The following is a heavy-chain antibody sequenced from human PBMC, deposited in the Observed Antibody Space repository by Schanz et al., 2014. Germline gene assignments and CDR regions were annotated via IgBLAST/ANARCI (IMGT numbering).Heavy chain of an antibody. Sequence: EVQLAESGGGLVQPGGSLRLSCTASGFTFSDYWMSWVRQAPGKGPEWVSYISSSSSTRYYADSVKGRFTISRDNAKNTLYLQMSSLRAEDTAVYFCVSQTGSPNYWGQGTLVTVSS. D-gene: IGHD6-13*01. J-gene: IGHJ4*02. CDR2: ISSSSSTR. CDR3: VSQTGSPNY. CDR1: GFTFSDYW. V-gene: IGHV3-48*01.